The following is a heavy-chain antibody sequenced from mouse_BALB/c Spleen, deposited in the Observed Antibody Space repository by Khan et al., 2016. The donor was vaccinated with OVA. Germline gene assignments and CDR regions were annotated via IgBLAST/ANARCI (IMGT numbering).Heavy chain of an antibody. CDR1: GFTFSSYA. J-gene: IGHJ4*01. CDR2: INSGGST. Sequence: EVELVESGGGLVKPGGSLKLSCAASGFTFSSYAVSWIRQTPEKRLEWVESINSGGSTYYPDSVKGRFTISRDDARNILYLQMSSLRSEDTAMYYCTRLVDYWGQGTSVTVSA. V-gene: IGHV5-6-5*01. CDR3: TRLVDY.